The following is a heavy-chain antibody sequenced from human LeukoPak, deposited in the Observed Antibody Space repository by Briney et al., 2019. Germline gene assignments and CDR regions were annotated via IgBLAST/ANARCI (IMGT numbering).Heavy chain of an antibody. CDR1: GFSFSSYG. D-gene: IGHD4-17*01. Sequence: GGSLRLSCAASGFSFSSYGMHWVRQAPGKGLEWVSSTNGGGDYTYYADSVRGRFSISRDNSDNTLYLQMSSLRADDTAVYYCSTGANIGGDYGVFDYWGQGTLVTVSS. J-gene: IGHJ4*02. CDR3: STGANIGGDYGVFDY. CDR2: TNGGGDYT. V-gene: IGHV3-23*01.